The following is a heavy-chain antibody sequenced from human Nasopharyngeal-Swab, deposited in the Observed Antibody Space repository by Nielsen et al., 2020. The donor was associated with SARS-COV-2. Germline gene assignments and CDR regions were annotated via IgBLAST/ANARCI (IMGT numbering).Heavy chain of an antibody. J-gene: IGHJ3*02. D-gene: IGHD3-3*01. CDR1: GFTFGDYA. CDR3: TRADFQLRPDAFDI. Sequence: GESLKISCTASGFTFGDYAMSWVRQAPGQGLEWVGFLRSKTYGGTTEYAASVKGRFTISRDDSKSIAYLQMNSLKTDDTAVYYCTRADFQLRPDAFDIWGQGTMVTVSS. V-gene: IGHV3-49*04. CDR2: LRSKTYGGTT.